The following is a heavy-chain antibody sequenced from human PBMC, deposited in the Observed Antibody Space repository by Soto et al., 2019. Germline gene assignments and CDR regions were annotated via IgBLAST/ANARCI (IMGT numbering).Heavy chain of an antibody. CDR3: ARDTGSYPYFDY. D-gene: IGHD1-26*01. V-gene: IGHV4-31*03. CDR1: GGSISSGGYY. Sequence: SETLSLTCTVSGGSISSGGYYWSWIRQHPGKGLERIGYIYYSGSTYYNPSLKSRVTISVDTCKNQYSLKLSSVTAAHTAENKCARDTGSYPYFDYWGQGTLVTVTT. J-gene: IGHJ4*02. CDR2: IYYSGST.